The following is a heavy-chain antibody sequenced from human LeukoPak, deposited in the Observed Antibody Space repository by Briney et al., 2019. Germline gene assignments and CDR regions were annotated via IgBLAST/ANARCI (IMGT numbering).Heavy chain of an antibody. J-gene: IGHJ4*02. V-gene: IGHV3-53*01. CDR3: ARQYYDILTGPLGY. CDR2: IYSGGST. CDR1: GFTVSSNS. Sequence: PGGSLRLSCTVSGFTVSSNSMSWVRQAPGKGLEWVSVIYSGGSTYYADSVKGRFTISRDNSKNTLYLQMNSLRAEDTAVYYCARQYYDILTGPLGYWGQGTLVTVSS. D-gene: IGHD3-9*01.